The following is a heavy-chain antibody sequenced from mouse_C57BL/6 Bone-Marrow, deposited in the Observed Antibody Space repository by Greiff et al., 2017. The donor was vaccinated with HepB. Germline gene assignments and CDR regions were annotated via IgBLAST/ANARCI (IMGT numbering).Heavy chain of an antibody. CDR2: ISSGGDYI. Sequence: EVQVVESGEGLVKPGGSLKLSCAASGFTFSSYAMSWVRQTPEKRLEWVAYISSGGDYIYYADTVKGRFTISRDNARNTLYLQMSSLKSEDTAMYYCTRDGMITDYFDYWGQGTTLTVSS. CDR3: TRDGMITDYFDY. V-gene: IGHV5-9-1*02. J-gene: IGHJ2*01. D-gene: IGHD2-4*01. CDR1: GFTFSSYA.